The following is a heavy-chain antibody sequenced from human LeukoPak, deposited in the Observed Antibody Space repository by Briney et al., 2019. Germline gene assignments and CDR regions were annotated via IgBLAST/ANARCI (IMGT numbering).Heavy chain of an antibody. CDR2: IYHSGST. V-gene: IGHV4-4*02. CDR1: GGSISSSHW. CDR3: ARGSRTIVTTKFARGHYMDV. D-gene: IGHD5-12*01. J-gene: IGHJ6*03. Sequence: SETLSLTCAVSGGSISSSHWWSWVRQPPGKGLEWIGEIYHSGSTNYNPSLKSRVTILIGKSKNQFSLKLSSVTAADTAVYYSARGSRTIVTTKFARGHYMDVWGKGTTVTVSS.